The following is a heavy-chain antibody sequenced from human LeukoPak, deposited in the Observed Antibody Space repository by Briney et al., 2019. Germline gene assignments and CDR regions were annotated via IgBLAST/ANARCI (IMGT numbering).Heavy chain of an antibody. D-gene: IGHD4-17*01. CDR3: ARDNRSTGPVDY. CDR1: GYTFTSYY. CDR2: INPSGGST. J-gene: IGHJ4*02. Sequence: ASVKVSCKASGYTFTSYYMHWVRQAPGQGLEWKGIINPSGGSTSYAQKFQGRVTMTRDTSTSTVYMELSSLRSEDTAVYYCARDNRSTGPVDYWGQGTLVTVSS. V-gene: IGHV1-46*01.